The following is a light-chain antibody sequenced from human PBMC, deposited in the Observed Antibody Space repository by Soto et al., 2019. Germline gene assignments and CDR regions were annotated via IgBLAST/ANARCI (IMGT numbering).Light chain of an antibody. J-gene: IGLJ1*01. CDR2: DVT. Sequence: QSALTQPRSVSGSPGQSVAISCTGTSSDVGGYNYVSWYQQHPGKAPKLMIYDVTKRPSGGPDRFSGSKSGNTASLTISVLQAEDEADYYCCSYVGSYAYVFGTGTKLTV. CDR3: CSYVGSYAYV. CDR1: SSDVGGYNY. V-gene: IGLV2-11*01.